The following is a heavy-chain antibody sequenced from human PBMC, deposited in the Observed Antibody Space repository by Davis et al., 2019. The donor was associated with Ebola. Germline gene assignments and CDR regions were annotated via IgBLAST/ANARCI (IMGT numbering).Heavy chain of an antibody. D-gene: IGHD3-22*01. CDR1: GFTFSDYY. V-gene: IGHV3-11*01. CDR3: ARDGPNYDVDY. Sequence: PGGSLRLSCTASGFTFSDYYMSWIRQAPGKGLEWVSYISSSGSMKYNVDSVKGRFTISRDNAKSSLYLQMNSLRVDDTAVYFCARDGPNYDVDYWGQGTLVTVSA. J-gene: IGHJ4*02. CDR2: ISSSGSMK.